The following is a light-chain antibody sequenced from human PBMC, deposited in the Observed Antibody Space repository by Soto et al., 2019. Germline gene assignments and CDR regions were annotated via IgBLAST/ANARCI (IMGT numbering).Light chain of an antibody. V-gene: IGKV1-5*03. J-gene: IGKJ1*01. CDR3: QQYETYSWP. CDR1: QNINTW. CDR2: RAS. Sequence: DIPMTQSPSTLSASVGDTVTITCRASQNINTWLAWYQQKPGKGPTLLIYRASRLESGVPSRFSGSGSGTEFALTISSLQPADFATYYCQQYETYSWPFGQGTKVDIK.